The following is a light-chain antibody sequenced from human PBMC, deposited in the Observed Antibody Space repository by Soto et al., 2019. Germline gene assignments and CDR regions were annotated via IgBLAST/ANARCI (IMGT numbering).Light chain of an antibody. CDR3: QQYNDNWT. CDR1: QSISSW. CDR2: KAS. J-gene: IGKJ1*01. Sequence: DIQMTQSPSTLSASVGDRVTITCRASQSISSWLAWYQQKPGQAPKLLIYKASTLQSGVPSRFSGSGSGAEFTLAISSLHPDDSATYYCQQYNDNWTFAQGTNVDIK. V-gene: IGKV1-5*03.